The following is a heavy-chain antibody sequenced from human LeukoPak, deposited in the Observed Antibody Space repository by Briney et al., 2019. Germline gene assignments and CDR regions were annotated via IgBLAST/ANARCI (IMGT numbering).Heavy chain of an antibody. J-gene: IGHJ4*02. Sequence: GGSLRLSCAGSGFTFNDYWMHWVRQAPGKGPVRVSRINSDGTTTTYADSVKGRFTISRDNAKNTLYVQMNSLRAEDTAVYYCARGGYYFDYWGQGTLVTVSS. V-gene: IGHV3-74*01. D-gene: IGHD3-16*01. CDR3: ARGGYYFDY. CDR2: INSDGTTT. CDR1: GFTFNDYW.